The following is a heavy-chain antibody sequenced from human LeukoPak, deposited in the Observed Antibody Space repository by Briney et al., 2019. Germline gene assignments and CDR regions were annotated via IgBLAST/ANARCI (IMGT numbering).Heavy chain of an antibody. CDR1: GFTFDDYA. V-gene: IGHV3-9*01. CDR2: ISWNSGSI. Sequence: GRSLRLSCAASGFTFDDYAMHWVRQAPGKGLEWVSGISWNSGSIGYADSVKGRFTISRDNAKNSLYLQMNSLRAEDTAAYYCARGGRIPFDYWGQGTLVTVSS. J-gene: IGHJ4*02. D-gene: IGHD3-16*01. CDR3: ARGGRIPFDY.